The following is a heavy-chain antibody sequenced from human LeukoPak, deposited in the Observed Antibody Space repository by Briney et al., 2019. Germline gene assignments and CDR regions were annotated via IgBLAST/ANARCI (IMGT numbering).Heavy chain of an antibody. V-gene: IGHV3-23*01. Sequence: QPGGSLILSCAASGFTFSSNAMSWFRQAPGKGLEWVSVISVSGSRAYYADFVKGRFTVSRDNSENTVLLQMNSLRVEDTAVYYCTKDHDGMHAWGQGTTVTVSS. CDR1: GFTFSSNA. J-gene: IGHJ6*02. CDR3: TKDHDGMHA. CDR2: ISVSGSRA.